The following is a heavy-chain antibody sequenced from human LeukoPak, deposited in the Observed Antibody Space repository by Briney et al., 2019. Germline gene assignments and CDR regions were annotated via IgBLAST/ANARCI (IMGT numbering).Heavy chain of an antibody. Sequence: EGSLRLSCAASGFTFSSYSMNWVRQAPGKGLEWVSSISSSSSYIYYADSVKGRFTISRDNAKNSLYLQMNSLRAEDTAVYYCARVTTGDYYYYYYMDVWGKGTTVTVSS. J-gene: IGHJ6*03. V-gene: IGHV3-21*01. CDR2: ISSSSSYI. CDR1: GFTFSSYS. D-gene: IGHD4-17*01. CDR3: ARVTTGDYYYYYYMDV.